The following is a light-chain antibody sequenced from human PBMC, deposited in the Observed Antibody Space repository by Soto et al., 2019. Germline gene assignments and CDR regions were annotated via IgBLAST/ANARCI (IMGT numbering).Light chain of an antibody. V-gene: IGKV3-20*01. CDR2: GAS. CDR3: QHYGRSPPSWT. J-gene: IGKJ1*01. CDR1: QSVSSNY. Sequence: EIVLTQSPGTLSLSAGERATLSCRASQSVSSNYLAWYQRNPGEPPRLLISGASSRATGIPDRFIGSGSGTDFLLTISSLEPEDVAVYYCQHYGRSPPSWTCGQGTKVEIK.